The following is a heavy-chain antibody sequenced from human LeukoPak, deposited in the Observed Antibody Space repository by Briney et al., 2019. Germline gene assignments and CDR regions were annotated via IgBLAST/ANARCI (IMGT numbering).Heavy chain of an antibody. CDR3: ARDSGAVVVPAARPSWFDP. CDR2: IYTSGST. V-gene: IGHV4-4*07. CDR1: GGSIGSYY. J-gene: IGHJ5*02. D-gene: IGHD2-2*01. Sequence: SETLSLTCTVSGGSIGSYYWSWIRQPAGKGLEWIGRIYTSGSTNYNPSLKSRVTMSVDTSKNQFSLKLSSVTAADTAVYYCARDSGAVVVPAARPSWFDPWGQGTLVTVSS.